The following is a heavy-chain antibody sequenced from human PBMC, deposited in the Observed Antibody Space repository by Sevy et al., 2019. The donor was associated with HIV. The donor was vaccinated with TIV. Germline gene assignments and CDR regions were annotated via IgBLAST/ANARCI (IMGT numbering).Heavy chain of an antibody. Sequence: GGSLRLSCAASGFIFNSYTMNWVRQAPGKGLEWVSAISGSGGTTYYADSVKGRFTISRENFKNTLYLQMNSLRVEDTAVYYCAKGYGSGSPPDYWGQGTLVTVSS. D-gene: IGHD3-10*01. J-gene: IGHJ4*02. CDR1: GFIFNSYT. CDR2: ISGSGGTT. V-gene: IGHV3-23*01. CDR3: AKGYGSGSPPDY.